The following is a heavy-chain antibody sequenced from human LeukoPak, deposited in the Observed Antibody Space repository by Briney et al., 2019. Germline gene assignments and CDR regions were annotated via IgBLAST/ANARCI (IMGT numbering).Heavy chain of an antibody. V-gene: IGHV3-43*01. D-gene: IGHD2-15*01. CDR1: RFTFSSYT. CDR2: ISWDGGST. J-gene: IGHJ4*02. CDR3: AKKGEAAALDY. Sequence: PGGSLRLSCAASRFTFSSYTMHWVRHAPGKGLEWVSLISWDGGSTYYADSVKGRFTISRDNSKNSLYLQMNSLRTEDTALYYCAKKGEAAALDYWGQGTLVTVSS.